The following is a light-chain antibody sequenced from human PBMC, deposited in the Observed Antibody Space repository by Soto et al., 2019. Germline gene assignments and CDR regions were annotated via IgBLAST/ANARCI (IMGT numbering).Light chain of an antibody. CDR1: SSDLGSYNL. CDR3: CSYAGSSTYV. Sequence: QSALTQPASVSGSPGQSITISCTGTSSDLGSYNLVSRYQQHPGKAPKLMIYEVNKRPSGVSDRFSGSKSGNTASLTISGLQAEDEADYYCCSYAGSSTYVFGTGTKLTVL. J-gene: IGLJ1*01. CDR2: EVN. V-gene: IGLV2-23*02.